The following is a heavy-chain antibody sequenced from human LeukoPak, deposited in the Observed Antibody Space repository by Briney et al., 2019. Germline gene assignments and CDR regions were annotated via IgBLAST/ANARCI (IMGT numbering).Heavy chain of an antibody. CDR1: GFTFSSYE. J-gene: IGHJ4*02. D-gene: IGHD2-2*01. CDR3: ATVPAGHYFDY. CDR2: ISGSGRTI. V-gene: IGHV3-48*03. Sequence: PGGSLRLSCAASGFTFSSYEMNWVRQAPGKGLEWVSYISGSGRTIYYADSVKGRFTISRDNAKNSLYLQMNSLRAEDTAVYYCATVPAGHYFDYWGQGTLVIVSS.